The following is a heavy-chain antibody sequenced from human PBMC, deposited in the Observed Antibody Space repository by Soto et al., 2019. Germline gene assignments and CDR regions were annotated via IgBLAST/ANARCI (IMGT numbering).Heavy chain of an antibody. CDR3: AKDVAKYYDTSGYYPGFDT. CDR1: GFTLTTYA. CDR2: ISGGGSTT. D-gene: IGHD3-22*01. J-gene: IGHJ5*02. Sequence: EVRLLESGGGLVQPGGSLRLSCAASGFTLTTYAMSWVRQAPGKWLEWVSGISGGGSTTYYADSVKGRFTISRDTSKNTVFLQMNSLRAEDTAVYYCAKDVAKYYDTSGYYPGFDTWGQGTLVTVSS. V-gene: IGHV3-23*01.